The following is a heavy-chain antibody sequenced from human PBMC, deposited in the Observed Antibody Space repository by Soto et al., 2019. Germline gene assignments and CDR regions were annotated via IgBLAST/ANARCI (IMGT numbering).Heavy chain of an antibody. CDR2: FYYSGIT. Sequence: SETLSPTCTVSCVSVNSGDYYWSWIRQPPGKGLGWIGYFYYSGITNYNPSLQSRVTISVDTSKNQFSLSLRSVTAADTAVYYCARMRVSDFSSGYFRRCWFDSWGQGTMVTVSS. CDR1: CVSVNSGDYY. V-gene: IGHV4-61*08. D-gene: IGHD3-3*01. CDR3: ARMRVSDFSSGYFRRCWFDS. J-gene: IGHJ5*01.